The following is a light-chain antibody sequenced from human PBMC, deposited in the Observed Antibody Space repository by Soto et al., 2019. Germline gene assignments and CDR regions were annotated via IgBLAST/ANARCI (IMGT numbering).Light chain of an antibody. V-gene: IGKV1-5*03. CDR3: QHYNSYSEA. CDR1: QTISSW. Sequence: DNQMTQSPATLSGSVGARVTITCRASQTISSWLAWYQQKPGKAPKLLIYKASTLKSGVPSRFSGSGSGTEFTLTISSLQPDDFATYFCQHYNSYSEAFGQGTKVQLK. J-gene: IGKJ1*01. CDR2: KAS.